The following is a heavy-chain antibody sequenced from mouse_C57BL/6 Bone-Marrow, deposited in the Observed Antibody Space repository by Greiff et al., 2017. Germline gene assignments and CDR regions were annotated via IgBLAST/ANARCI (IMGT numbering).Heavy chain of an antibody. Sequence: EVQLVESGGGLVQPGESLKLSCESTDYEFPSHDMSWVRKTPEKRLELVAAINSDGGSTYYPDTMQRRFIMSRDTTTKTLYLQRSSLRSEDTALYYCAGRQLRPLYWGQGTTLTVSS. CDR3: AGRQLRPLY. J-gene: IGHJ2*01. CDR1: DYEFPSHD. D-gene: IGHD3-2*02. V-gene: IGHV5-2*01. CDR2: INSDGGST.